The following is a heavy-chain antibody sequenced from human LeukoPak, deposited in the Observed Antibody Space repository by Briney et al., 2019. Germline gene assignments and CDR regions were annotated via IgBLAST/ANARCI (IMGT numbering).Heavy chain of an antibody. CDR1: GFTFSSYS. J-gene: IGHJ4*02. CDR3: ARDTEYSYGYGDFDY. D-gene: IGHD5-18*01. Sequence: GGSLRLSCAASGFTFSSYSMNWVRQAPGKGLEWVSSISRSSSYIYYADSVKGRFTISRDNAKNSLYLQMNSLRAEDTAVYYCARDTEYSYGYGDFDYWGQGTLVTISS. CDR2: ISRSSSYI. V-gene: IGHV3-21*01.